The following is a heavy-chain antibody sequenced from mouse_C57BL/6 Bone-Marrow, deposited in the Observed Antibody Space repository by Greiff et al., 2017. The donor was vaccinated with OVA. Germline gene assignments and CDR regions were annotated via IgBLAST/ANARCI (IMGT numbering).Heavy chain of an antibody. CDR3: ARRSAFYNDSSYDY. D-gene: IGHD1-1*01. Sequence: QVQLQQSGAELVKPGASVKISCKASGYAFSSYWMNWVKQRPGKGLEWIGQIYPGDGDTNYNGKFKGKATLTADKSSSTAYMQLSSLTSEDSAVYFGARRSAFYNDSSYDYWGQGTTLTVSS. J-gene: IGHJ2*01. CDR1: GYAFSSYW. CDR2: IYPGDGDT. V-gene: IGHV1-80*01.